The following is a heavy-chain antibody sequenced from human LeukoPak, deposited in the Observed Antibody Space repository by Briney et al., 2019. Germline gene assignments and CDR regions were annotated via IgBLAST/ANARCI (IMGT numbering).Heavy chain of an antibody. CDR1: GGSFSGYY. Sequence: PSETLSLTCAVYGGSFSGYYWSWIRQPPGKGLEWIGEINHSGSTNYNPSLKSRVTISVDTPKNQFSLKLSSVTAADTAVYYCAREQAALGRYFDWLPFDYWGQGTLVTVSS. V-gene: IGHV4-34*01. CDR2: INHSGST. CDR3: AREQAALGRYFDWLPFDY. D-gene: IGHD3-9*01. J-gene: IGHJ4*02.